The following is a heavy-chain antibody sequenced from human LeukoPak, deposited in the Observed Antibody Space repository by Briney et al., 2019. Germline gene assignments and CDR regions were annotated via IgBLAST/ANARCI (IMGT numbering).Heavy chain of an antibody. J-gene: IGHJ4*02. Sequence: GGSLRLSCAASGFTFSGSAMHWVRQAPGKGLEWVAVISYDGSNKYYADSVKGRFTISRDNSKNTLYLQMNSLRAEDTAVYYCARDQREVLRYFDWLPPLDYWGQGTLVTVSS. V-gene: IGHV3-30-3*01. CDR2: ISYDGSNK. D-gene: IGHD3-9*01. CDR1: GFTFSGSA. CDR3: ARDQREVLRYFDWLPPLDY.